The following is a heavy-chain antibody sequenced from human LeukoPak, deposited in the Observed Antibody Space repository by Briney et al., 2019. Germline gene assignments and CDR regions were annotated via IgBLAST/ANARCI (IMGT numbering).Heavy chain of an antibody. Sequence: GGSLRLSCAASGFTFSRYSMHWVRQAPGKGLVWVSHVNSDGSGTDYADSVKGRFTISRDNSKNTLYLQMNSLRAEDTAVYYCAKDRRVGATIEGFVYWGQGTLVTVSS. CDR1: GFTFSRYS. CDR3: AKDRRVGATIEGFVY. D-gene: IGHD1-26*01. CDR2: VNSDGSGT. J-gene: IGHJ4*02. V-gene: IGHV3-74*01.